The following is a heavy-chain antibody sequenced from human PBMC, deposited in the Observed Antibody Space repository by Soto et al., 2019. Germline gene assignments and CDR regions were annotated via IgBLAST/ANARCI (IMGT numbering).Heavy chain of an antibody. J-gene: IGHJ6*02. CDR3: ARCLAAVAGASYYGMDV. CDR1: GYTFTSYG. V-gene: IGHV1-18*01. Sequence: QVQLVQSGAEVKKPGASVKVSCKASGYTFTSYGISWVRQAPGQGLEWMGWISAYNGNTNYAQKRQGRVTMTPDTYTSTAYMELRSLRSDDTAVYYCARCLAAVAGASYYGMDVWGQGTTVTVSS. D-gene: IGHD6-19*01. CDR2: ISAYNGNT.